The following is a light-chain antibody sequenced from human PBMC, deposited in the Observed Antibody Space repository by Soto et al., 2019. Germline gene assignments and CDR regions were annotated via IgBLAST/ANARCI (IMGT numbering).Light chain of an antibody. CDR1: QSVTSSY. V-gene: IGKV3-20*01. J-gene: IGKJ2*01. CDR2: GAS. CDR3: QHFDSSSYT. Sequence: EVVLTQSPGTLSLSPGQRATFSCRASQSVTSSYLAWYQQKPGQAPRLLIYGASIRATGIPDRFSGSGSGADFTLTISRLEPEDFALFYCQHFDSSSYTFGQGTKLEI.